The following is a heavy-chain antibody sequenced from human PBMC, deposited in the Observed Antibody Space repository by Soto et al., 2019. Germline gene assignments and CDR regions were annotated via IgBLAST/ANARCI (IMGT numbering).Heavy chain of an antibody. Sequence: ETLSLTCTVSGGSISSSSYYWGWIRQPPGKGLEWIGSIYYSGSTYYNPSLKSRVTISVDTSKNQFSLKLSSVTAADTAVYYCATTGSYDYVWGSYRYYYYGMDVWGQGTTVTVSS. D-gene: IGHD3-16*02. CDR2: IYYSGST. CDR1: GGSISSSSYY. CDR3: ATTGSYDYVWGSYRYYYYGMDV. J-gene: IGHJ6*02. V-gene: IGHV4-39*01.